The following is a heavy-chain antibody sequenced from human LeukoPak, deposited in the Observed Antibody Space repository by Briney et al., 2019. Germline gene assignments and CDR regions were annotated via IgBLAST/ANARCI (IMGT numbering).Heavy chain of an antibody. CDR1: GYSISSGSY. D-gene: IGHD3-3*01. V-gene: IGHV4-38-2*02. Sequence: PSETLSLTCTVSGYSISSGSYWGWIRQPPGKGLEWIGSIHHSGSTNYNPSLKSRVTISVDTSKNQFSLKLSSVTAADTAVYYCARSGRLRFLEWLARGYYMDVWGKGTTVTVSS. CDR3: ARSGRLRFLEWLARGYYMDV. J-gene: IGHJ6*03. CDR2: IHHSGST.